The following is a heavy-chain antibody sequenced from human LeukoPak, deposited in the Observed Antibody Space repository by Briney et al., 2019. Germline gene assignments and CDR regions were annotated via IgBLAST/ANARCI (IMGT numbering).Heavy chain of an antibody. V-gene: IGHV3-74*01. D-gene: IGHD6-13*01. J-gene: IGHJ5*02. Sequence: GGSLRLSCAASGFTFSSYWMHWVRQAPGKGLVWVSRINSDGSSTSYADSVKGRFTISRNNAKNTLYLQMNSLRAEDTAVYYCARGTQQLAANWFDPWGQGTLVTVSS. CDR3: ARGTQQLAANWFDP. CDR2: INSDGSST. CDR1: GFTFSSYW.